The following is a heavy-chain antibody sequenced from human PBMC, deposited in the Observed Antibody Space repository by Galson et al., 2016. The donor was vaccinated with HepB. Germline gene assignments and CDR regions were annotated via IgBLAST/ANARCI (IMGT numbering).Heavy chain of an antibody. V-gene: IGHV3-11*01. J-gene: IGHJ4*02. D-gene: IGHD2/OR15-2a*01. Sequence: SLRLSCAASGFTFSNAWMSWVRQAPGRGLEWISYISNTGNTIYYADSVKGRFTISRDNAKNSVYLQMNTLRGEDTAVYYCATQLHLIIVPGTFDSWGQGTLVTVSS. CDR2: ISNTGNTI. CDR1: GFTFSNAW. CDR3: ATQLHLIIVPGTFDS.